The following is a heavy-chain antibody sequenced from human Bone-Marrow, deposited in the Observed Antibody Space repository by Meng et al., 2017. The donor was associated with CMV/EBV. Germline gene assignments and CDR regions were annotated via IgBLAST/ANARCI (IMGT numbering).Heavy chain of an antibody. CDR3: APGRYFYASGTTEPNDD. V-gene: IGHV3-48*04. Sequence: GGSLRLSCAASGFTFSSYGINWVRQAPGKGLEWVAFISSSSSTIYYADSVKGRFTISRDNAKNSLYLQMNSLRAEDTALYYCAPGRYFYASGTTEPNDDWGQGTLVTVS. CDR1: GFTFSSYG. CDR2: ISSSSSTI. D-gene: IGHD3-10*01. J-gene: IGHJ4*02.